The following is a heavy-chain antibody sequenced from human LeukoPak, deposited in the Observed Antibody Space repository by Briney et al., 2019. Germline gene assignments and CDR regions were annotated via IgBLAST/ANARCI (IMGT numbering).Heavy chain of an antibody. CDR2: ISSSGSYI. V-gene: IGHV3-21*01. Sequence: PGGSLRLSCAASGFTFSSYSMNWVRQAPGKGLEWVSSISSSGSYIYYADSVKGRFTISRDNAKNSLYLQMNSLRAEDTAVYYCASAPYYYDSSGYQYYYYMDVWGKGTTVTVSS. CDR1: GFTFSSYS. D-gene: IGHD3-22*01. CDR3: ASAPYYYDSSGYQYYYYMDV. J-gene: IGHJ6*03.